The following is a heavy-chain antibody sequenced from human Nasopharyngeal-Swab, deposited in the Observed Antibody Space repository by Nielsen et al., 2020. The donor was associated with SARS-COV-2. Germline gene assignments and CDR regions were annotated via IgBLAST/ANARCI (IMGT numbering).Heavy chain of an antibody. Sequence: KVSCKGSGYSFTTYWIGWVRQMPAKGLEWMGIIYPGDSNTRYSPSFQGQVTISVDKYSSTAYLQWSSLKASDTAIYYCARPMRPMGHYYFGMDVWGQGTTVTVSS. V-gene: IGHV5-51*01. J-gene: IGHJ6*02. D-gene: IGHD1-26*01. CDR2: IYPGDSNT. CDR3: ARPMRPMGHYYFGMDV. CDR1: GYSFTTYW.